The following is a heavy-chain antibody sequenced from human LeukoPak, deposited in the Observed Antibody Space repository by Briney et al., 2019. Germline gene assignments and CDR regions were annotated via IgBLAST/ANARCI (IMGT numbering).Heavy chain of an antibody. Sequence: ASVKVSCKASGYTFTGYYMHWVRQAPGQGLEWMGWINPNSGGTNYAQTFQGRVTMTRGTSISTTYMELSRLRSDDTAVYYCARESSSSWENRFDPWGQGTLITVSS. D-gene: IGHD6-13*01. V-gene: IGHV1-2*02. CDR2: INPNSGGT. CDR3: ARESSSSWENRFDP. J-gene: IGHJ5*02. CDR1: GYTFTGYY.